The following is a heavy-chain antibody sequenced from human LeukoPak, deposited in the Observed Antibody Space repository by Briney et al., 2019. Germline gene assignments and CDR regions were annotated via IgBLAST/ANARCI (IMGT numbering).Heavy chain of an antibody. Sequence: SETLSLTCAVYGGSFSGYYRSWIRQPPGKGLEWIGEINHSGSTNYNPSLKSRVTISVDTSKNQFSLKLSSVTAADTAVYYCARGPPAIVVVPAAVQGGWFDPWGQGTLVTVSS. J-gene: IGHJ5*02. D-gene: IGHD2-2*02. CDR1: GGSFSGYY. CDR2: INHSGST. CDR3: ARGPPAIVVVPAAVQGGWFDP. V-gene: IGHV4-34*01.